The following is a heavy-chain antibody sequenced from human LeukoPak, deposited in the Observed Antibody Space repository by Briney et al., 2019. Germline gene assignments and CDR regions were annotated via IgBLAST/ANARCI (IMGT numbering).Heavy chain of an antibody. CDR1: GYTFTGYY. D-gene: IGHD3-16*01. CDR3: ARVFAYYYYMDV. V-gene: IGHV1-2*02. J-gene: IGHJ6*03. Sequence: GASVKVSCKASGYTFTGYYMHWVRQAPGQGLEWMGWINPNSGGTNYAQKFQGRVAMTRDTSISTAYMELSRLRSDDTAVYYCARVFAYYYYMDVWGKGTTVTVSS. CDR2: INPNSGGT.